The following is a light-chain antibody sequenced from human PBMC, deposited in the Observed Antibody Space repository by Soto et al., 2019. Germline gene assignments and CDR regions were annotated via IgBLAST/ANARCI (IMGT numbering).Light chain of an antibody. CDR3: QQRSSWPLT. CDR1: QSARSY. CDR2: DAS. V-gene: IGKV3-11*01. Sequence: EIVLTQSPATLSLSPGERATLSCRASQSARSYLAWYQHKPGQVPRLLIYDASNMATGIPARFSGSGSGTDFTLTISSLEPEDFAVYYCQQRSSWPLTFGGGTKVELK. J-gene: IGKJ4*01.